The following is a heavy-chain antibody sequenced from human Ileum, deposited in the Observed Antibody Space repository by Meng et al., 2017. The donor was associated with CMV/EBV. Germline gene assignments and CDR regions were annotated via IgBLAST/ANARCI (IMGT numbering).Heavy chain of an antibody. CDR3: ARNVGFYSSQIAY. CDR2: VYYSGTT. V-gene: IGHV4-39*07. Sequence: QLQLQESCPGLVKPSETLSITGTASGGSTTSSTYAWGWIRQPPGKGLEWIGSVYYSGTTYYNPSLKSRVNMSIDTSKNRFSLKLSSATAADTAVYYCARNVGFYSSQIAYWGQGALVTVFS. D-gene: IGHD3-3*01. CDR1: GGSTTSSTYA. J-gene: IGHJ4*02.